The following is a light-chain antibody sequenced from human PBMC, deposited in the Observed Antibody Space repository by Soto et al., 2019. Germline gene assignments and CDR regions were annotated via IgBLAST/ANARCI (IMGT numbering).Light chain of an antibody. CDR2: EVS. CDR1: SSDIGAYNY. J-gene: IGLJ1*01. CDR3: FSFTTDWTHV. V-gene: IGLV2-14*01. Sequence: QSVLTQPASVSGSPGQSITISCTGTSSDIGAYNYVSWFQQHPGKAPKLIISEVSNRPSGVSNRFSGSKSANAASLTISGLQAADEADYFCFSFTTDWTHVFGTGTKVTVL.